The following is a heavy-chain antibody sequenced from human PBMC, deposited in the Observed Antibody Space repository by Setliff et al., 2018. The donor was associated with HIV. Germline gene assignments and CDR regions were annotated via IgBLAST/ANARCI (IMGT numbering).Heavy chain of an antibody. CDR1: GFTFSNAW. CDR2: IKSKTDGGTT. Sequence: PGGSLRLSCAASGFTFSNAWMNWVRQAPGKGLEWVGRIKSKTDGGTTDYAAPVKGRFTISRDDSKNTLYLQMNSLKTEDTAVYYCTRDSPGGNSYYYGMDVWGQGTTVTVS. J-gene: IGHJ6*02. D-gene: IGHD2-15*01. V-gene: IGHV3-15*01. CDR3: TRDSPGGNSYYYGMDV.